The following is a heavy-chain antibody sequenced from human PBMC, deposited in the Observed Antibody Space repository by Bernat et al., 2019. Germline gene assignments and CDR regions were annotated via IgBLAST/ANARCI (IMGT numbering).Heavy chain of an antibody. CDR2: ISGSGGST. V-gene: IGHV3-23*01. D-gene: IGHD3-22*01. CDR3: ARDSSTYYYDSSGYLLDY. CDR1: GFTFSSYA. J-gene: IGHJ4*02. Sequence: EVQLLESGGGLVQPGGSLRLSCAASGFTFSSYAMTWVRQAPGKGLEWVSAISGSGGSTNYADSVKGRFTISRDNSKDTLYLQVNSLRAEDTAVYYCARDSSTYYYDSSGYLLDYWGQGTLVTVSS.